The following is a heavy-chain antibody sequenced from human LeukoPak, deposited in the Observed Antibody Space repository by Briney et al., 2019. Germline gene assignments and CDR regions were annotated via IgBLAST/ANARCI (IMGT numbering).Heavy chain of an antibody. J-gene: IGHJ4*02. CDR2: ISSSSSYI. V-gene: IGHV3-21*01. CDR3: AREEYGGAADY. D-gene: IGHD3-16*01. CDR1: GFTFSIYS. Sequence: GSLRLSCAASGFTFSIYSMNWVRQPPGKGLEWVSSISSSSSYIYYADSMKGRFTISRDNAKNSLYLQMNSLRAEDTAVYYCAREEYGGAADYWGQGTLVTVSS.